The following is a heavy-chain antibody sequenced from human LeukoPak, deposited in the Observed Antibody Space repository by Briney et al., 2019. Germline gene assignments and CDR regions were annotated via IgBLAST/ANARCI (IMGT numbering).Heavy chain of an antibody. CDR3: AKEAPRRCYDSSGYYLTRIDY. D-gene: IGHD3-22*01. CDR1: GFTVSRNY. J-gene: IGHJ4*02. V-gene: IGHV3-53*01. Sequence: GGSLRLSCAASGFTVSRNYMTWVRQAPGKGLEWVSVIYSGGSTYYADSVKGRFTISRDNSKNTLYLQMNSLRAEDTAVYYCAKEAPRRCYDSSGYYLTRIDYWGQGTLVTVSS. CDR2: IYSGGST.